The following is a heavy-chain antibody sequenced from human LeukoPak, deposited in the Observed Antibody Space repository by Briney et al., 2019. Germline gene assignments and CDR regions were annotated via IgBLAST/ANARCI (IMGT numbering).Heavy chain of an antibody. J-gene: IGHJ4*02. CDR3: APMVRGVVQGVDY. V-gene: IGHV3-48*03. CDR1: GFTFSTYA. CDR2: ISSSGSTI. D-gene: IGHD3-10*01. Sequence: GGSLRLSCAASGFTFSTYAMTWVRQAPGKGLEWVSYISSSGSTIYYADSVKGRFTISRDNAKNSLYLQMNSLRAEDTAVYYCAPMVRGVVQGVDYWGQGTLVTVSS.